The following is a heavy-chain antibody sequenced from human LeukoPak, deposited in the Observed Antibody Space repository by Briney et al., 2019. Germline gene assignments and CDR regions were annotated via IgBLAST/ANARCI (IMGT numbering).Heavy chain of an antibody. CDR2: INPNSGGT. V-gene: IGHV1-2*02. Sequence: ASVKVSCKASGYTFTGYYMHWVRQAPGQGLEWMGWINPNSGGTNYAQKFQGRVTMTRDTSISTAYMELSRLRSDDTAVYYCAQLVGSSGWFDYWGQGTLVTVSS. D-gene: IGHD6-19*01. J-gene: IGHJ4*02. CDR3: AQLVGSSGWFDY. CDR1: GYTFTGYY.